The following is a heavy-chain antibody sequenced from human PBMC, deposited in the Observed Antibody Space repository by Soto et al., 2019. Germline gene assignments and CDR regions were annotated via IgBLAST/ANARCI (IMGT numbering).Heavy chain of an antibody. D-gene: IGHD2-21*02. V-gene: IGHV4-59*11. Sequence: PSETLSLTCTVSGGSIRSHYWSWIRQAPGKGLEWIGYLYNSGSTVYNPSLKSRVTISVDTSKNQFPLKLNSVTAADTAVYYCARDLWGYCGTDCYPLDVWGQGTTVTVSS. CDR1: GGSIRSHY. CDR3: ARDLWGYCGTDCYPLDV. CDR2: LYNSGST. J-gene: IGHJ6*02.